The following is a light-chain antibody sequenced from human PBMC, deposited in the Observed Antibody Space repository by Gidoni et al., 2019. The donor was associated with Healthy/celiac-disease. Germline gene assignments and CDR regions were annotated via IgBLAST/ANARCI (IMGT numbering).Light chain of an antibody. CDR2: AAS. CDR1: QSISSY. CDR3: QQSYSTLYT. V-gene: IGKV1-39*01. J-gene: IGKJ2*01. Sequence: DIPLTQSPSSLSASVGDSVTINCRASQSISSYLNWYQQKPGKAPKLLIYAASSLQGGVPSRFSGSGSGTDFTLTISSLQPEYFATYYCQQSYSTLYTFGQGTKLEIK.